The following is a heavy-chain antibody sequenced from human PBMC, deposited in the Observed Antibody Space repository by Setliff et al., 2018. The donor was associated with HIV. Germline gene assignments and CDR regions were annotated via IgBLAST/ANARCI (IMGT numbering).Heavy chain of an antibody. D-gene: IGHD1-26*01. V-gene: IGHV3-NL1*01. CDR3: VRDPIEGSPDYFDY. CDR1: GFVFSDHS. Sequence: PGGSLRLSCAASGFVFSDHSFHWVRQAPGEGLEWLCLISWDGSSTFYADSVKGRFTISRDNSRNTLFLQMNNLRPEDTATYYCVRDPIEGSPDYFDYWGQGALVTVSS. J-gene: IGHJ4*02. CDR2: ISWDGSST.